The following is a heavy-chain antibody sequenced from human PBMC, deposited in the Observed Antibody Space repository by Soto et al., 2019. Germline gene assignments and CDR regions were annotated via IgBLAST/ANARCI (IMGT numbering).Heavy chain of an antibody. CDR1: GFTFSSYS. D-gene: IGHD2-2*01. J-gene: IGHJ6*02. CDR3: ARFVVPAAMSYYYYGMDV. Sequence: LRLSCAASGFTFSSYSMNWVRQAPGKGLEWVSSISSSSSYIYYADSVKGRFTISRDNAKNSLYLQMNSLRAEDTAVYYCARFVVPAAMSYYYYGMDVWGQGTTVTVSS. CDR2: ISSSSSYI. V-gene: IGHV3-21*04.